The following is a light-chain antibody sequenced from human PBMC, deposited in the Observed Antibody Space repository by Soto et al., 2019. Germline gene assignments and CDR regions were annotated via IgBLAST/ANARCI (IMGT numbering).Light chain of an antibody. Sequence: IVLTQSPGTLSSSPGERATLSCRASQSVSSNLAWYQQKPGQAPSLLIYGAFTRATGIPARFSGTGSGTEFTLTISSLQSEDFALYYCQQYNDWPLTFGQGTKVDIK. CDR1: QSVSSN. J-gene: IGKJ1*01. CDR2: GAF. V-gene: IGKV3-15*01. CDR3: QQYNDWPLT.